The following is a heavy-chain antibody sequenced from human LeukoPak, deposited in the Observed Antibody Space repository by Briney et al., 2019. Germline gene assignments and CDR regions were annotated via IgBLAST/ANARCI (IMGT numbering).Heavy chain of an antibody. Sequence: GGSLRLSCAASGFTFSSYGMHWVRQAPGKGLEWVAVIWYDGSNKYYADSVKGRFTISRDNSKNTLYLQMNSLRAEDTAVYYCAKARSQRSYYFDYWGQGTLVTVSS. CDR1: GFTFSSYG. CDR3: AKARSQRSYYFDY. J-gene: IGHJ4*02. V-gene: IGHV3-33*06. D-gene: IGHD5-24*01. CDR2: IWYDGSNK.